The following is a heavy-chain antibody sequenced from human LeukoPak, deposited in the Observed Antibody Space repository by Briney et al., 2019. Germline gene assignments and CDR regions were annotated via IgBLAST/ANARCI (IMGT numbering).Heavy chain of an antibody. Sequence: GGSLRLSCAASGLGFSGYALHWVRQAPGQGLEWVAVISNDGINKYYADSVKGRFTISRDNSKNTLYLQMNSLRLEDTAIYYCTRVGTGTPHFDYWGQGTLVTVSS. CDR2: ISNDGINK. J-gene: IGHJ4*02. CDR3: TRVGTGTPHFDY. V-gene: IGHV3-30*04. D-gene: IGHD1-1*01. CDR1: GLGFSGYA.